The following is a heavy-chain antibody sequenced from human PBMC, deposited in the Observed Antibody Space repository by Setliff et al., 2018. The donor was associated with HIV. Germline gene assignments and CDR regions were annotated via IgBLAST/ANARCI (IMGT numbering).Heavy chain of an antibody. D-gene: IGHD2-15*01. Sequence: GASVKVSCKASGYTFIDYYIYWVRQAPGQGLEWMGWINPNSGDTDYAQEFQDRVTVTRDTSINTAYMELSRLRSDDTAVFYCARTRGESCTGGRCYERFDYWGQGTLVTVSS. J-gene: IGHJ4*02. CDR2: INPNSGDT. CDR1: GYTFIDYY. CDR3: ARTRGESCTGGRCYERFDY. V-gene: IGHV1-2*02.